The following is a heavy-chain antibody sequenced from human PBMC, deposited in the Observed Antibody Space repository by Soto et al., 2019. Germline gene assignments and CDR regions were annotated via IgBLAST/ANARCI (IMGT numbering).Heavy chain of an antibody. V-gene: IGHV4-4*02. Sequence: QVQLQESGPGLVKPSGTLSLTCVVPGGSVSSDYWWNWVRQSPAKGLEWIGEIYYTGSTKYNPSLESRVTMSVDRSKNQVSLRLTSVTAADTAVYYCARDPVAASGTAFDIWGQGTVVIVSS. CDR2: IYYTGST. D-gene: IGHD1-1*01. CDR3: ARDPVAASGTAFDI. J-gene: IGHJ3*02. CDR1: GGSVSSDYW.